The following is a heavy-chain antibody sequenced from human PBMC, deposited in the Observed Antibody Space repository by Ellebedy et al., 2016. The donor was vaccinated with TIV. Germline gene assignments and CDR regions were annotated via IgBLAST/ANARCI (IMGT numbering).Heavy chain of an antibody. Sequence: GESLKISXAASGFTFSTYWMHWVRQPPGKGLEWVANIKQDGSVKYYVDSVKGRFTISRDNAKNSLYLQMNTLRPEGTAVYYCARDKLQNAVAGSNFDYWGQGALVTVSS. V-gene: IGHV3-7*01. CDR3: ARDKLQNAVAGSNFDY. CDR1: GFTFSTYW. CDR2: IKQDGSVK. J-gene: IGHJ4*02. D-gene: IGHD6-19*01.